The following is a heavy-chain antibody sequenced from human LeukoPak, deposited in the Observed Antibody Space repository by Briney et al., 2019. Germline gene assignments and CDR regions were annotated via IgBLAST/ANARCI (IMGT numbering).Heavy chain of an antibody. J-gene: IGHJ6*02. V-gene: IGHV1-3*01. CDR1: GYTXTXXX. CDR2: XXXGNGNT. Sequence: ASVKVSCKASGYTXTXXXXXWVRQAXGXXXXXXXXXXXGNGNTKYSQKFQGRVTITRDTSASTAYMELSSLRSEDTAVYYCARELAARPYYYYGMGVWGQGTTVTVSS. CDR3: ARELAARPYYYYGMGV. D-gene: IGHD6-6*01.